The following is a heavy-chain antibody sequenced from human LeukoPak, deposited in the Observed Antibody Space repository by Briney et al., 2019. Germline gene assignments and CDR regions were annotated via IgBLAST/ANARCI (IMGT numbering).Heavy chain of an antibody. D-gene: IGHD2-21*01. J-gene: IGHJ4*02. CDR2: ISGSGGST. CDR1: GLTFSSYA. V-gene: IGHV3-23*01. CDR3: AKNPLAYCGGDCGAYFDY. Sequence: TGGSLRLSCAASGLTFSSYAMSWVRQAPGKGLEWVSAISGSGGSTYYADSVKGRFTISRDNSKNTLYLQMNSLRAEDTAVYYCAKNPLAYCGGDCGAYFDYWGQGTLVTVSS.